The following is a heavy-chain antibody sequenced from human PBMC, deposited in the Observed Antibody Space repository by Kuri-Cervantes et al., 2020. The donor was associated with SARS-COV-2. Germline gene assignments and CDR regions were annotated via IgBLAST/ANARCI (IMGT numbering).Heavy chain of an antibody. V-gene: IGHV4-34*01. CDR3: ARDRSRAYYYDSSGFGA. Sequence: SETLSLTCAVYGGSFSGYYWSWICQPPGKGLEWIGEIKHSGSTNYNTSLRSRVTISGDTSKNQFSLKLSSVTAADTAVYYCARDRSRAYYYDSSGFGAWGQGTLVTVSS. D-gene: IGHD3-22*01. CDR1: GGSFSGYY. J-gene: IGHJ5*02. CDR2: IKHSGST.